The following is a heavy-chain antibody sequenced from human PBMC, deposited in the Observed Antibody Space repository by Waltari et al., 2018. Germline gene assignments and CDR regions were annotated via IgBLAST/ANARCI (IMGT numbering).Heavy chain of an antibody. CDR2: IYYSGYT. Sequence: QLQLQESGPGLVKPSETLSLTCTVSGGSISSSNYYWGWIRQPPGKGLEWLANIYYSGYTSYNPSLKSRVTISIDTSKNQFSLKLSSVTAADTAVYYCARDRGSSSPFDYWGQGTLVTVSS. D-gene: IGHD6-6*01. CDR3: ARDRGSSSPFDY. V-gene: IGHV4-39*07. J-gene: IGHJ4*02. CDR1: GGSISSSNYY.